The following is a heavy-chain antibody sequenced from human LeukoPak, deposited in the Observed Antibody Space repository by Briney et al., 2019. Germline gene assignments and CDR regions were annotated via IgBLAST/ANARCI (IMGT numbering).Heavy chain of an antibody. CDR2: IRQDGSEK. D-gene: IGHD6-13*01. J-gene: IGHJ4*02. V-gene: IGHV3-7*01. CDR1: GFTFSSYW. CDR3: ARAGGSSWADY. Sequence: GGSLRLSCAASGFTFSSYWMTWVRQAPGKGLEWVANIRQDGSEKNYVDSVKGRFTISRDNAKDSLFLQMNNLRDEDTAAYYCARAGGSSWADYWGQGTLVTVSS.